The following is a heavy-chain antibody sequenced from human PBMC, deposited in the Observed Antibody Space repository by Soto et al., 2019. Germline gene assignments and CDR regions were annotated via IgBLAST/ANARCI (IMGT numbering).Heavy chain of an antibody. CDR2: IYYSGST. CDR3: ARLFTVTNVRTPYNWFDP. V-gene: IGHV4-39*01. D-gene: IGHD4-17*01. CDR1: GGSISSSSYY. J-gene: IGHJ5*02. Sequence: QLQLQESGPGLVKPSETLSLTCTVSGGSISSSSYYWGWIRQPPGKGLEWIGSIYYSGSTYYNPSLKSRVTISVDTSKNQFSLKLSSVTAADTAVYYCARLFTVTNVRTPYNWFDPWGQGTLVTVSS.